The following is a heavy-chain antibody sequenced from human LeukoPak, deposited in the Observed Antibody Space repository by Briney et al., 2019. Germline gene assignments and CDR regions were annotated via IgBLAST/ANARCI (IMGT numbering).Heavy chain of an antibody. CDR1: GYTFTRNS. V-gene: IGHV1-69*13. J-gene: IGHJ4*02. CDR3: ARDSGSYSDY. CDR2: IIPIFGTA. D-gene: IGHD3-10*01. Sequence: GASVKVSCKASGYTFTRNSINWLRQAPGQGLEWMGGIIPIFGTANYAQKFQGRVTITADESTSTAYMELSSLRSEDTAVYYCARDSGSYSDYWGQGTLVTVSS.